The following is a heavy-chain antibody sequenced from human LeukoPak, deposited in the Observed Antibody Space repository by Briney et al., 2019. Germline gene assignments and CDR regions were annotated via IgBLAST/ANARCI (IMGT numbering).Heavy chain of an antibody. J-gene: IGHJ6*03. CDR3: ARGDRLRYFDWFSDYYYYMDV. D-gene: IGHD3-9*01. Sequence: SVKVSCKASGYTFSSYAISWVRQAPGQGLEWMGGIIPIFGTANYAQKFQGRVTITADESTSTAYMELSSLRSEDTAVYYCARGDRLRYFDWFSDYYYYMDVWGKGTTVTVSS. V-gene: IGHV1-69*13. CDR1: GYTFSSYA. CDR2: IIPIFGTA.